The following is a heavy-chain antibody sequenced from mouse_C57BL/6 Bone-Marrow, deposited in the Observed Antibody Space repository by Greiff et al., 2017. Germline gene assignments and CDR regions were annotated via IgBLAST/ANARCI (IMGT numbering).Heavy chain of an antibody. CDR1: GYTFTSYD. J-gene: IGHJ4*01. Sequence: LQESGPELVKPGASVKLSCKASGYTFTSYDINWVKQRPGQGLEWIGWIYPRDGSTKYNEKFKGKATLTVDTSSSTAYMELHSLTSEDAAVYFCASPSRYYAIDYWGQGTSVTVSS. CDR2: IYPRDGST. CDR3: ASPSRYYAIDY. V-gene: IGHV1-85*01.